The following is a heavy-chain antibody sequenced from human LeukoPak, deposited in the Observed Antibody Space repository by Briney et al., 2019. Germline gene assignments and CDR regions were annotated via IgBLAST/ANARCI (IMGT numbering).Heavy chain of an antibody. CDR3: ARETTVVTDFDY. CDR1: GGSISSSSYY. CDR2: INHSGST. V-gene: IGHV4-39*07. D-gene: IGHD4-23*01. J-gene: IGHJ4*02. Sequence: SETLSLTCTVSGGSISSSSYYWSWIRQPPGKGLEWIGEINHSGSTNYNPSLKSRVTISVDTSKNQFSLKLSSVTAADTAVYYCARETTVVTDFDYWGQGTLVTVSS.